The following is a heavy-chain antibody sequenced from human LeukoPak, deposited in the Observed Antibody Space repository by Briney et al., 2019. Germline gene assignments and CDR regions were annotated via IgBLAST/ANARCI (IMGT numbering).Heavy chain of an antibody. J-gene: IGHJ4*02. V-gene: IGHV4-31*03. CDR2: IYYSGST. Sequence: PSETLSLTCTVSGGSISSGGSYWSWIRQHPGKGLEGIGYIYYSGSTYYNQSLKSRVTLSVDTSKNQFSLKLRSVPAAETAVYYCATASSGYGYFDYWGQGTLVTVSS. CDR1: GGSISSGGSY. CDR3: ATASSGYGYFDY. D-gene: IGHD3-22*01.